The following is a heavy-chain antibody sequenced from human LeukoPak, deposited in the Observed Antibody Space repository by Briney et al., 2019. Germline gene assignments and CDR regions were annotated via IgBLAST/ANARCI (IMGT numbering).Heavy chain of an antibody. V-gene: IGHV3-21*01. CDR2: ISSSSSYI. CDR3: ARDTWIQLWLRPLDY. CDR1: GFTFSSYS. Sequence: GGSLRLSCAASGFTFSSYSMNWVRQAPGKGLEWVSSISSSSSYIYYADSVEGRFTISRDNAKNSLYLQMNSLRAEDTAVYYCARDTWIQLWLRPLDYWGQGTLVTVSS. D-gene: IGHD5-18*01. J-gene: IGHJ4*02.